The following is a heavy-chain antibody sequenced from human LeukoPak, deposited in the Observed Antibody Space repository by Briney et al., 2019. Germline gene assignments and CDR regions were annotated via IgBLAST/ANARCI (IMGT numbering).Heavy chain of an antibody. V-gene: IGHV3-11*01. Sequence: KPGGSLRLSCAASGFTFSDYYMSWIRQAPGKGLEWVSYISSSGSTIYYADSVKGRFTISRDNAKNSLYLQMNSLRAEDTAVYYCARQYYYDSSGYYSGEAFDIWGQGTMVTVSS. J-gene: IGHJ3*02. CDR2: ISSSGSTI. CDR3: ARQYYYDSSGYYSGEAFDI. CDR1: GFTFSDYY. D-gene: IGHD3-22*01.